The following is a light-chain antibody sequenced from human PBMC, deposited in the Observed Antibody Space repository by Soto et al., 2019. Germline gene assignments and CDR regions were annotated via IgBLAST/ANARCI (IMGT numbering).Light chain of an antibody. V-gene: IGLV4-69*01. J-gene: IGLJ1*01. Sequence: QLVLTQSPSASASLGASVKLTCTLSSGHSSYAIAWHQQQPEKGPRYLMKLNSDGSHSKGDGIPDRFSGSSSGAERYLTISSLHSEDQADYYCQTWGTGFHYVFGTGTKLTVL. CDR3: QTWGTGFHYV. CDR2: LNSDGSH. CDR1: SGHSSYA.